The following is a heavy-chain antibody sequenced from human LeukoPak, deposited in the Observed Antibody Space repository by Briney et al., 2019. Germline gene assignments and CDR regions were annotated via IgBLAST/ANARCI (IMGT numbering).Heavy chain of an antibody. V-gene: IGHV3-74*01. D-gene: IGHD3-22*01. CDR3: AREYYDSSGYN. J-gene: IGHJ4*02. Sequence: GGSLRLSCAASGFTFSSYWMHWVRQAPGKGLVWVSRINSDGSSTSYADSVKGRFTISRDNAKNTLYLQMNSLRAEDTAVYYCAREYYDSSGYNWGQGTLVTVSS. CDR2: INSDGSST. CDR1: GFTFSSYW.